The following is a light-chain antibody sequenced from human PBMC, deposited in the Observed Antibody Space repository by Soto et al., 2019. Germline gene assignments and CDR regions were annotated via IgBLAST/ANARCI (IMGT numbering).Light chain of an antibody. V-gene: IGKV3-20*01. Sequence: EIVLTQSPGPLSLSPGERATLSCRASQTIVSTYLAWYQQKPGQAPRLLIYGVSSRATGIPDRFSGSGSGTDFSLTIDRLEPEDFAVYYCLQYGNLPYSFGQGTKLDIK. CDR3: LQYGNLPYS. J-gene: IGKJ2*03. CDR2: GVS. CDR1: QTIVSTY.